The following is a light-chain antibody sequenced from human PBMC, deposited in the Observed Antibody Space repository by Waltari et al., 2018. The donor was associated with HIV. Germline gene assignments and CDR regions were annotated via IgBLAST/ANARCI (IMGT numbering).Light chain of an antibody. CDR3: QHYNKGLRSFT. CDR2: GAF. CDR1: ERVGNN. Sequence: EIVLTQSPATLSVSPGEGATLACGASERVGNNLAWYQQKPGLAPRLLIYGAFTRATGIPTRFSGSGSGTEFTLTISSLQSEDFAVYYCQHYNKGLRSFTFGPGTKVDI. V-gene: IGKV3D-15*01. J-gene: IGKJ3*01.